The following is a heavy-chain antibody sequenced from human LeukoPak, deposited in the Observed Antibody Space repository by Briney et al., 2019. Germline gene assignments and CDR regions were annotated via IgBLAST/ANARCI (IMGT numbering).Heavy chain of an antibody. CDR2: IYYSGST. V-gene: IGHV4-59*08. Sequence: SETLSLTCTVSGGSISGYYWSWIRQPPGKGLEWIGHIYYSGSTNYNPSLKSRITTSVDTSKNQFSLKLSSVTAADTAVYYCARLKWKQLWTHFDYWGQGTLVTVS. CDR1: GGSISGYY. D-gene: IGHD5-18*01. CDR3: ARLKWKQLWTHFDY. J-gene: IGHJ4*02.